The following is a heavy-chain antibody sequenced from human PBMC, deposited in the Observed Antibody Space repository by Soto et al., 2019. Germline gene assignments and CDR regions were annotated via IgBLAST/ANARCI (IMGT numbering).Heavy chain of an antibody. CDR3: AKRSSSSTFDY. D-gene: IGHD6-6*01. CDR1: GFTFSSYA. Sequence: EVQLLESGGGLVQPGESLRLSCAASGFTFSSYAMSWVRQAPGTGLEWVSVISGSDDSTYYADSVKGRFTISRDNSKNTLYLQMNSLRAEDTAVYYCAKRSSSSTFDYWCQGTLVTVAS. CDR2: ISGSDDST. J-gene: IGHJ4*02. V-gene: IGHV3-23*01.